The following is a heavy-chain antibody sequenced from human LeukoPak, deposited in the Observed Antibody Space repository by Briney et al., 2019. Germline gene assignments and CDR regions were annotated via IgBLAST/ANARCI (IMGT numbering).Heavy chain of an antibody. CDR2: IYYTGST. V-gene: IGHV4-59*01. CDR3: ARGVNTIFGLLIMGYYYMDV. CDR1: GGSISSYY. J-gene: IGHJ6*03. D-gene: IGHD3-3*01. Sequence: PSETLSLTCAVYGGSISSYYWSWIRQPPGKGLDWIGYIYYTGSTNYNPSLKSRVTISVDTSKNQFSLKLSSVTAADTAVYYCARGVNTIFGLLIMGYYYMDVWGKGTTVTVSS.